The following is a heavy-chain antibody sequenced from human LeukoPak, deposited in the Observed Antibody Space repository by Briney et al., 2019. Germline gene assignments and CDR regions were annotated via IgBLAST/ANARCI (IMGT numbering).Heavy chain of an antibody. CDR1: GGTFSSYA. V-gene: IGHV1-69*04. D-gene: IGHD3-3*01. Sequence: GASVKVSCKASGGTFSSYAISWVRQAPGQGLEWMGRIIPILGIANYAQKFQGRVTITADKSTSTAYMELSSLRSEDTAVYYCARGIRFLEWLLEVGDAFDIWGQGTMVTVSS. CDR3: ARGIRFLEWLLEVGDAFDI. CDR2: IIPILGIA. J-gene: IGHJ3*02.